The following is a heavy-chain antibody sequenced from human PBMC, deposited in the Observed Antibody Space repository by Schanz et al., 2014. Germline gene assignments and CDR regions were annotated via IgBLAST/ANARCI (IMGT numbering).Heavy chain of an antibody. J-gene: IGHJ4*02. D-gene: IGHD4-17*01. Sequence: VQLVESGGGMVQPGGSLRLSCAASGFTFSRFGMHWVRQAPGKGPEWVALVWSDGNTKYYVDSVKGRFTISRDNSMNTLHLQMDGLRVEDTAVYYCARGYGDSPTDFWGQGTLVTVSS. CDR2: VWSDGNTK. CDR1: GFTFSRFG. V-gene: IGHV3-33*08. CDR3: ARGYGDSPTDF.